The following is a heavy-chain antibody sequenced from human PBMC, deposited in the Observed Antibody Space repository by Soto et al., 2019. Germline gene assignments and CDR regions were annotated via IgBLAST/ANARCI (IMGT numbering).Heavy chain of an antibody. J-gene: IGHJ4*02. CDR2: IYYSGST. V-gene: IGHV4-31*03. CDR1: GGSISSGGYY. Sequence: SETLSLTCTVSGGSISSGGYYWSWIRQHPGKGLEWIGYIYYSGSTYYNPSLKSRVTISVDTSKNQFSLKLSSVTAADTAVYYCARASNDYYGSGSYFFDYWGQGTLVTVSS. CDR3: ARASNDYYGSGSYFFDY. D-gene: IGHD3-10*01.